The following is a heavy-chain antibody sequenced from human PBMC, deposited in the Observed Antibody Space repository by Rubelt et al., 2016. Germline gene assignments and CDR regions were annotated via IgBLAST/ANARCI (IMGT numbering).Heavy chain of an antibody. CDR2: ISAYNGNT. CDR1: GYTFTSYG. V-gene: IGHV1-18*01. Sequence: QVQLVQSGAEVKKPGASVKVSCKASGYTFTSYGISWVRQAPGQGLEWMGWISAYNGNTNYAQKLQCRVTMNTDTSTRTAYMELGGLRSDDTAVYYCARDRIRIAARKGWYFDLWGRGTLVTVSS. J-gene: IGHJ2*01. D-gene: IGHD6-6*01. CDR3: ARDRIRIAARKGWYFDL.